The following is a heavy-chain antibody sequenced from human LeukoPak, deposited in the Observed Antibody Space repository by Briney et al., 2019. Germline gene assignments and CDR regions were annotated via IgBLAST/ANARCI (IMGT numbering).Heavy chain of an antibody. J-gene: IGHJ5*02. Sequence: ASVKVSCKASGYTFTSYGISWVRQAPGQGLEWMGWISAYNGNTNYAQKLQGRVTMTTDTSTSTAYMELRSLRSDDTAVYYCARDKDNRQVLGRIHQNNWFDPWGQGTLVTVSS. V-gene: IGHV1-18*01. CDR1: GYTFTSYG. CDR2: ISAYNGNT. CDR3: ARDKDNRQVLGRIHQNNWFDP. D-gene: IGHD5-18*01.